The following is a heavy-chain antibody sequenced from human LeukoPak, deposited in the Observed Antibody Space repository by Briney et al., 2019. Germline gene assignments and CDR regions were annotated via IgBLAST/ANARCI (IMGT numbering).Heavy chain of an antibody. CDR2: IYYNGGT. D-gene: IGHD6-19*01. V-gene: IGHV4-39*07. Sequence: SETLSLTCTASGDSISGSNYYWGWIRQSPGRGLEWIGSIYYNGGTFFNPSLKSRVTISVDTSKNQFSLRLTSVIAADTAVYYCARGQARLAWFDPWGQGTLVTVSS. J-gene: IGHJ5*02. CDR1: GDSISGSNYY. CDR3: ARGQARLAWFDP.